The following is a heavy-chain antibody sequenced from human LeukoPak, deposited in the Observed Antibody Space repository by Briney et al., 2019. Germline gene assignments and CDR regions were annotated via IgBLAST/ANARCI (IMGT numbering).Heavy chain of an antibody. J-gene: IGHJ4*02. V-gene: IGHV3-20*04. D-gene: IGHD6-13*01. CDR3: VRSGAGSSSFEY. CDR2: INLKGDTT. Sequence: GGSLRLSCAASGFIFEDYVMSWVRQPPGKGLEWVSGINLKGDTTGYADSVKGRFIISRDNAKKSLYLQMNSLRAEDTALYYCVRSGAGSSSFEYWGQGTLVPVSP. CDR1: GFIFEDYV.